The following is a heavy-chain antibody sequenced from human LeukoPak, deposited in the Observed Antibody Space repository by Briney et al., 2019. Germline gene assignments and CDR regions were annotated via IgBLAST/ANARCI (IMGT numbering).Heavy chain of an antibody. CDR1: GFTFSSYA. Sequence: PGGSLRLSCAASGFTFSSYAMHWVRQAPGEGLEWVAVISYDGSNKYYADSVKGRFTISRDNSKNTLYLQMNSLRAEDTAVYYCARDKSYCGGDCYLPIDYWGQGTLVTVSS. CDR2: ISYDGSNK. CDR3: ARDKSYCGGDCYLPIDY. V-gene: IGHV3-30-3*01. J-gene: IGHJ4*02. D-gene: IGHD2-21*02.